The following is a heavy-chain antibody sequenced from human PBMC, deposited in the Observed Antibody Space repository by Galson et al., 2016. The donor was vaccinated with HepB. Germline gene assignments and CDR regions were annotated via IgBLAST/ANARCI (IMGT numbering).Heavy chain of an antibody. CDR1: GFTFSNYA. J-gene: IGHJ4*02. D-gene: IGHD6-19*01. Sequence: LRLSCAASGFTFSNYAMSWVRQAPGKGLEWVSVIGGSGGSTYYADSVKGRFTISRDNSKNTLYLQMNSLRAEDTAVYYCAKWSLRVITVAGDNYWGQGTLVTVSS. CDR2: IGGSGGST. V-gene: IGHV3-23*01. CDR3: AKWSLRVITVAGDNY.